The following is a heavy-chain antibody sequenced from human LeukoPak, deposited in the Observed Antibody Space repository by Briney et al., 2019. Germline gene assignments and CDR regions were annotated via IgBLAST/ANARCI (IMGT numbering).Heavy chain of an antibody. Sequence: SETLSLTCNVSGDSISRSRHFWAWIRQSPGRGLEWIGYIYNSGSTYYNPSLKSRVTISVDTSKNQFSLRLSSATAADTAVYYCARWGTYASTSNWFDPWGQGTLVTVSS. V-gene: IGHV4-39*07. D-gene: IGHD2-2*01. CDR3: ARWGTYASTSNWFDP. CDR1: GDSISRSRHF. CDR2: IYNSGST. J-gene: IGHJ5*02.